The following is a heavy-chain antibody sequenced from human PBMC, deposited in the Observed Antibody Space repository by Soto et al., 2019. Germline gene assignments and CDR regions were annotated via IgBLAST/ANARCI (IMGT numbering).Heavy chain of an antibody. CDR1: GFTFSSYG. CDR3: ATDILVVPAAMKDY. V-gene: IGHV3-30*03. J-gene: IGHJ4*02. CDR2: ISYDGSNK. Sequence: QVQLVESGGGVVQPGRSLRLSCAASGFTFSSYGMHWVRQAPGKGLEWVAVISYDGSNKYYADSVKGRFTISRDNSKNTLYLQMNSLRAEDTAVYYCATDILVVPAAMKDYWGQGTLVTVSS. D-gene: IGHD2-2*01.